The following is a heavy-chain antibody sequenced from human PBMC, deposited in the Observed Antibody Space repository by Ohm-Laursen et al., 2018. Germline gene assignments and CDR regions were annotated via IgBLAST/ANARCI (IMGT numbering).Heavy chain of an antibody. D-gene: IGHD3-10*01. CDR2: ISGSGGST. CDR1: GFTFSSYA. Sequence: SLRLSCTASGFTFSSYAMSWVRQAPGKGLEWVSAISGSGGSTYYADSVKGRFTISRDNSKNTLYLQMNSLRAGDTAVYYCAKDRSAVGDYWGQGTLVTVSS. V-gene: IGHV3-23*01. CDR3: AKDRSAVGDY. J-gene: IGHJ4*02.